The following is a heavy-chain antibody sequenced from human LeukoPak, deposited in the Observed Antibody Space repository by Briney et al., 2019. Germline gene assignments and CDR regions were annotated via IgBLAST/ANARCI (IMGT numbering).Heavy chain of an antibody. CDR1: GFTFSSYA. V-gene: IGHV3-23*01. J-gene: IGHJ5*02. CDR3: AKDGGYCSGGSCNWFDP. D-gene: IGHD2-15*01. CDR2: ISGSGGST. Sequence: GGSLRLSCAASGFTFSSYAMSWVRQAPGKGLEWVSAISGSGGSTYYADSVKGRFTISRDNSKNTLYLQMNSLRAEDMAVYYCAKDGGYCSGGSCNWFDPWGQGTLVTVSS.